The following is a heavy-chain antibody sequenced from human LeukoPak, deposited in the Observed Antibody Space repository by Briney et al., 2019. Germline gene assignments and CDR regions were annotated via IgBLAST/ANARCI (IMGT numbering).Heavy chain of an antibody. J-gene: IGHJ4*02. D-gene: IGHD6-19*01. Sequence: GGSLRLSCAASGFTVSSNYMSWVRQAPGKGLEWVSVIYSGGSTYYADSVKGRFTISRDNSKNTLYLQMNSLRAEDTAVYYCAKDRSRYSSGTDYWGQGTLVTVSS. CDR3: AKDRSRYSSGTDY. V-gene: IGHV3-66*01. CDR1: GFTVSSNY. CDR2: IYSGGST.